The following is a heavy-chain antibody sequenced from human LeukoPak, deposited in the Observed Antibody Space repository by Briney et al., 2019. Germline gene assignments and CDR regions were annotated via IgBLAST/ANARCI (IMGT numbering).Heavy chain of an antibody. CDR3: AKAQANYGDYYFDY. CDR1: GFTFSNYG. V-gene: IGHV3-23*01. Sequence: GGSLRLSCTASGFTFSNYGMSWVRQAPGKGLEWVSAINGGGGGTYYADSVKGRFTISRDNSKNTLYLQMNSLRAEDTAVYYCAKAQANYGDYYFDYWGQGTLVTLSS. CDR2: INGGGGGT. D-gene: IGHD4-17*01. J-gene: IGHJ4*02.